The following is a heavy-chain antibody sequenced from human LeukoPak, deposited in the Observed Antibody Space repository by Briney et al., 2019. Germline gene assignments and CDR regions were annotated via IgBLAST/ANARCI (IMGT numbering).Heavy chain of an antibody. D-gene: IGHD3-3*01. CDR2: TAADGITT. CDR3: ARVGVSWGGFDI. V-gene: IGHV3-74*01. CDR1: GFIFSNYW. J-gene: IGHJ3*02. Sequence: GGSLRLSCAASGFIFSNYWMHWIRQAPGTGQVWLSRTAADGITTDYADSVKGRFTVSRDNADNTLYLHMNSLSAEDTAVYYCARVGVSWGGFDIWGRGTVVTVSS.